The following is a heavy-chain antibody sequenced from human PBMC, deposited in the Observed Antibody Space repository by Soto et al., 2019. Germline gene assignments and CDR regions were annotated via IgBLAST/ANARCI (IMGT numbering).Heavy chain of an antibody. CDR2: IYYSGST. V-gene: IGHV4-30-2*02. CDR1: GGSISSGGYS. CDR3: ARGEDAFFYYGLDV. J-gene: IGHJ6*02. Sequence: SETLSLTCSVAGGSISSGGYSWSWIRQPPGKGLEWIGYIYYSGSTYYNPSLKSRVTISVDTSKNQFSLKLTSVTAADTAVYYCARGEDAFFYYGLDVWGQGITVTVSS.